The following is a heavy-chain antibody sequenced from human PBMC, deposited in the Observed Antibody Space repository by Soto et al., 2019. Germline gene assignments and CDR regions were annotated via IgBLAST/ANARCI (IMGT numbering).Heavy chain of an antibody. CDR1: GFTFSTYG. CDR2: ISFDGGIK. Sequence: PGGSLRLSCAASGFTFSTYGMHWVRQAPGKGPEWVAVISFDGGIKYYADSVKGRFTISRDNSKNTLFVQMNNLRGEDTAVYYCAKDDQRGKAFDIWGPGTMVTVSS. J-gene: IGHJ3*02. CDR3: AKDDQRGKAFDI. V-gene: IGHV3-30*18. D-gene: IGHD7-27*01.